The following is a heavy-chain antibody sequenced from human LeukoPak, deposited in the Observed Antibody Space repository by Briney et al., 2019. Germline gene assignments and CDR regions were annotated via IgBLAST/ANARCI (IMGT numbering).Heavy chain of an antibody. Sequence: GSLRLSCAASGFTFSSYEMNWVRQAPGKGLEWVSYISSSGSTIYYADSVKGRFTISRDNAKNSLYLQMNSLRAEDTAVYYCALRDCSGGSCYHNHAFDIWGQGTMVTVSS. CDR3: ALRDCSGGSCYHNHAFDI. CDR2: ISSSGSTI. J-gene: IGHJ3*02. D-gene: IGHD2-15*01. CDR1: GFTFSSYE. V-gene: IGHV3-48*03.